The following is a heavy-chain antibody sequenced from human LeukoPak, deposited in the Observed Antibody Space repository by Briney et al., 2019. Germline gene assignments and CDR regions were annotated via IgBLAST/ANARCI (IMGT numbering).Heavy chain of an antibody. V-gene: IGHV4-30-2*01. CDR3: ARASVDFWSGYYGYYFDY. D-gene: IGHD3-3*01. CDR1: GGSINNYC. J-gene: IGHJ4*02. Sequence: SETLSLTCTVSGGSINNYCWGWIRQPPGKGLEWIGYIYHSGSTYYNPSLKSRVTISVDRSKNQFSLKLSSVTAADTAVYYCARASVDFWSGYYGYYFDYWGQGTLVTVSS. CDR2: IYHSGST.